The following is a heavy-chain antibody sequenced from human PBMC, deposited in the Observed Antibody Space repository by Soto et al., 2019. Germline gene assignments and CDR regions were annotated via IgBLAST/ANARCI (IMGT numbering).Heavy chain of an antibody. CDR2: IYYSGST. CDR1: GGSISSSSYY. J-gene: IGHJ5*02. D-gene: IGHD6-13*01. V-gene: IGHV4-39*01. CDR3: ARMAAAGTGWFDP. Sequence: SETLSLTCTVSGGSISSSSYYWGWIRQPPGKGLEWIGSIYYSGSTYYNPSLKSRVTISVDTSKNQFSLKLSSVTAADTAVYYCARMAAAGTGWFDPWGQGTLVTVSS.